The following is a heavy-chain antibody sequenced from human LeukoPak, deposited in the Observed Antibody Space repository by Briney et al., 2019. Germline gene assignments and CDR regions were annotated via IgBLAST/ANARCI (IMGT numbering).Heavy chain of an antibody. CDR1: GYTFTSYW. V-gene: IGHV5-51*01. J-gene: IGHJ3*02. Sequence: GESLKICCKGSGYTFTSYWIAWVRQMPGKGLEWMGIIYPGDSDNRNSPSFQGQVTISVDRSISTAYLQWSSLKASDTAMYYCARHGLTGSFDIWGQGTMVTVSS. CDR3: ARHGLTGSFDI. CDR2: IYPGDSDN. D-gene: IGHD7-27*01.